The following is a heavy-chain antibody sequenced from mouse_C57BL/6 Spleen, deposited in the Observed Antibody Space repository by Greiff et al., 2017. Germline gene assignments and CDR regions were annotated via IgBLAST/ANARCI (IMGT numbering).Heavy chain of an antibody. V-gene: IGHV1-50*01. CDR2: IDPSDSYT. D-gene: IGHD4-1*01. J-gene: IGHJ1*03. CDR1: GYTFTSYW. Sequence: QVQLQQPGAELVKPGASVKLSCKASGYTFTSYWMQWVKQRPGQGLEWIGEIDPSDSYTNYNQKFKGKATLTVDTSSSTAYMQRSSLTSEDSAVYYCARGNWERYFDVWGTGTTVTVSS. CDR3: ARGNWERYFDV.